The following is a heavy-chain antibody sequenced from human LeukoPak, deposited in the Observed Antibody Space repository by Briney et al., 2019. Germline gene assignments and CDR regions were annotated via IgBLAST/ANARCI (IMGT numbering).Heavy chain of an antibody. CDR1: GFTLSIYG. V-gene: IGHV3-30*02. J-gene: IGHJ4*02. Sequence: GGSLRLSCATSGFTLSIYGMHWVRQAPGKGLEWVAFIRYDGTSQYYADSVKGRFTISRDNSKNTLYLQMNSLRAEDTAVYYCSKVGIGWYQIDYWRQGTLVTVSS. CDR2: IRYDGTSQ. CDR3: SKVGIGWYQIDY. D-gene: IGHD6-19*01.